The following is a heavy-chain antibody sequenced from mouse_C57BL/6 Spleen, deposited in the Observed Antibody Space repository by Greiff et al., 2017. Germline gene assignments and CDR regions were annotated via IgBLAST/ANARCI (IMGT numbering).Heavy chain of an antibody. J-gene: IGHJ2*01. Sequence: EVKLVESGGGLVQPKGSLKLSCAASGFSFNTYAMNWVRQAPGKGLEWVARIRSKSNNYATYYADSVKDRFTISRDDSESMLYLQMNNLKTEDTAMYYCVRGGGNYPFDYWGQGTTLTVSS. CDR2: IRSKSNNYAT. CDR1: GFSFNTYA. D-gene: IGHD2-1*01. V-gene: IGHV10-1*01. CDR3: VRGGGNYPFDY.